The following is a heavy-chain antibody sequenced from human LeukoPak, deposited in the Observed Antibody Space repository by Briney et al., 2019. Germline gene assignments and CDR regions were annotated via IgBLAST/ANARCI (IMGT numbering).Heavy chain of an antibody. CDR2: ISGSGGST. CDR3: AKVTGRSAPFDY. Sequence: RASLRLSCAASGFTFSSYAMSWVRQAPGEGLEWVSAISGSGGSTYYADSVKGRFTISRDNSKNTLYLQMNSLRAEDPAVYCCAKVTGRSAPFDYWGQGTLVTVSS. V-gene: IGHV3-23*01. D-gene: IGHD6-6*01. CDR1: GFTFSSYA. J-gene: IGHJ4*02.